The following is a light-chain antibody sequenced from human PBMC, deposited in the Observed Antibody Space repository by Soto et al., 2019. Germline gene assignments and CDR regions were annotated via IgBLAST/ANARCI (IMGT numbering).Light chain of an antibody. V-gene: IGLV6-57*04. CDR1: SGSIANNH. CDR3: QSFDSSTDWV. J-gene: IGLJ3*02. CDR2: EDN. Sequence: NFMLTQPPSVSESPGKTVTISCTRSSGSIANNHVQWYQQRPGSAPTTVIFEDNQRPSGVPDRFSGSIDSSSNSASLTISGLKTEDEADYYCQSFDSSTDWVFGGGTKLTVL.